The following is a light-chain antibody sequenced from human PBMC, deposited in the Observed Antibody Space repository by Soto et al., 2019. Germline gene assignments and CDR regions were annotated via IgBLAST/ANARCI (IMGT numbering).Light chain of an antibody. V-gene: IGLV2-14*01. Sequence: QSVLTQPASVAGSPGQSITISCTGTSSDVGGYNYVSWYLQHPGKAPKLMIFDVSHRPSGVSNRFSGSKSGSTASLTISGLQAEDEADYFCCSFTSSRTRTFGGGTK. CDR2: DVS. CDR3: CSFTSSRTRT. J-gene: IGLJ2*01. CDR1: SSDVGGYNY.